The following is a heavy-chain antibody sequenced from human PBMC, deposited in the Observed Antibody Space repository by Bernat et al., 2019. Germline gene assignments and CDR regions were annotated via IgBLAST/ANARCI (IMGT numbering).Heavy chain of an antibody. CDR2: IYYSGST. D-gene: IGHD6-13*01. Sequence: QLQLQESGPGLVKPSETLSLTCTVSGGSISSRSYYWGWIRQTPGKGLEWIGSIYYSGSTYYNPSLKSRVTISVDTSKNQFSLKLSSVTAADTAVYYCARQIKSSSWYVTFQEYFQHWGQGTLVTVSS. CDR1: GGSISSRSYY. J-gene: IGHJ1*01. V-gene: IGHV4-39*01. CDR3: ARQIKSSSWYVTFQEYFQH.